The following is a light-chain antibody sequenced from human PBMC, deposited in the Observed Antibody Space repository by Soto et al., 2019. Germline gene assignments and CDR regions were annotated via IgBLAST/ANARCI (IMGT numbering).Light chain of an antibody. J-gene: IGKJ1*01. V-gene: IGKV1-5*01. CDR3: QQYNSYSRT. CDR2: DAS. CDR1: QSISSW. Sequence: DIQMTQSPSTLSASVGARATITCRASQSISSWLAWYQQKPGKAPKLLIYDASSLESGVPSRFSGSGSGTEFTLTISSLQPDDFATYYCQQYNSYSRTFGQGTKVDIK.